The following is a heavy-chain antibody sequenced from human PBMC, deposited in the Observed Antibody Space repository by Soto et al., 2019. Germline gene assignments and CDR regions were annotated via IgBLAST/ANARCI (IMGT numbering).Heavy chain of an antibody. D-gene: IGHD1-26*01. CDR3: ARDLAKGGGSAGFDY. Sequence: GASVKVSCKASGYTFGYYSIHWVRQAPGQGFEWMGWINPKSGGTKYPQKFQGRVTMTRDTSLSTVYMTLTRLTSDDTAVYYCARDLAKGGGSAGFDYWGQGTLVTVSS. V-gene: IGHV1-2*02. CDR2: INPKSGGT. CDR1: GYTFGYYS. J-gene: IGHJ4*02.